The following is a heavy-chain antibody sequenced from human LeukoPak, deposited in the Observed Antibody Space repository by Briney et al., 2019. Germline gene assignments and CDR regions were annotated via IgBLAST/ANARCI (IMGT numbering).Heavy chain of an antibody. CDR1: RGSTSTYY. CDR2: IYPSGNT. D-gene: IGHD3-10*01. CDR3: ARGGNYYGSGSYLDY. J-gene: IGHJ4*02. Sequence: PSETLSLTCTVSRGSTSTYYWSWIRQPAGKGLEWIGRIYPSGNTNFNPSLKSRVTISVDTSKNQFSLKLSSVTAADTAVYYCARGGNYYGSGSYLDYWGQGTLVTVSS. V-gene: IGHV4-4*07.